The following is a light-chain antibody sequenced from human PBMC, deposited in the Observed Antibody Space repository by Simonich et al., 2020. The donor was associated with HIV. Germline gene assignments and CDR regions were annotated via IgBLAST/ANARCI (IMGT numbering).Light chain of an antibody. V-gene: IGKV3-15*01. Sequence: EIVMTQSPATLSVSPGERATLSCRASQSVSSNLAWYQQKPGQAPRLRIYGASTRATGISARFSGSGSGTEFTLTISSLQPDDFATYYCQQYNSYWTFGQGTRVEIK. CDR3: QQYNSYWT. J-gene: IGKJ1*01. CDR2: GAS. CDR1: QSVSSN.